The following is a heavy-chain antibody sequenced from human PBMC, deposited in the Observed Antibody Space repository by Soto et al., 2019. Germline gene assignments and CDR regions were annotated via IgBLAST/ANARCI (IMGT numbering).Heavy chain of an antibody. CDR1: GFTFSDHY. CDR2: TRNKANSYNT. CDR3: ASSLGYSCSVGCLHDYFDY. V-gene: IGHV3-72*01. D-gene: IGHD2-2*01. Sequence: EVQLVESGGGLVQPGGSLRLSCAASGFTFSDHYMDWVRQAPGKGLEWVGRTRNKANSYNTEYAASVKGRFTISRDDSKNSLYLQMNSLKTEDTAFYYCASSLGYSCSVGCLHDYFDYWGQGTLVTVSS. J-gene: IGHJ4*02.